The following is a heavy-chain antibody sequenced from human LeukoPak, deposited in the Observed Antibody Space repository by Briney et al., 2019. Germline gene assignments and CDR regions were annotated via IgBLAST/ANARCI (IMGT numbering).Heavy chain of an antibody. J-gene: IGHJ4*02. D-gene: IGHD6-19*01. Sequence: PGGSLRLSCAASGFTFSSYGMHWVRQAPGKGLEWVAVISYDGSNKYYADSVKGRFTISRDSSKNTLYLQMNSLRADDTAVYYCAKTPLAVAPGDFFDNWGQGTLVTVSS. CDR2: ISYDGSNK. CDR3: AKTPLAVAPGDFFDN. CDR1: GFTFSSYG. V-gene: IGHV3-30*18.